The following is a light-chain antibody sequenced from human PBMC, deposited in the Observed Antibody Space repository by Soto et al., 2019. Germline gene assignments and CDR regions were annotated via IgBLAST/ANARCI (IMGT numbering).Light chain of an antibody. CDR1: SSNIGAGYD. CDR2: GNN. V-gene: IGLV1-40*01. J-gene: IGLJ3*02. CDR3: QSYDSSLSVGV. Sequence: QSVLTQPPSVSGAPGQRVTISCTGSSSNIGAGYDVHWYHQLPGTAPKLLIYGNNNRPSGVPDRFSGSRSGTSASLAITGLKAEDEADYYCQSYDSSLSVGVFGGGTKLTVL.